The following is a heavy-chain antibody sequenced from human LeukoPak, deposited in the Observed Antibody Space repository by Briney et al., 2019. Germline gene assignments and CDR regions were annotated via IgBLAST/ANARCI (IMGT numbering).Heavy chain of an antibody. V-gene: IGHV1-2*02. Sequence: ASVKVSCKASGYTFTGYYMHWVRQAPGQGLEWMGWINPNSGGTNYAQKFQGRVTMTRDTSISTAYMELNRLRSDDTAVYYCRTLRRTDDAFDIWGQGTMVTVSS. CDR3: RTLRRTDDAFDI. D-gene: IGHD1-1*01. J-gene: IGHJ3*02. CDR1: GYTFTGYY. CDR2: INPNSGGT.